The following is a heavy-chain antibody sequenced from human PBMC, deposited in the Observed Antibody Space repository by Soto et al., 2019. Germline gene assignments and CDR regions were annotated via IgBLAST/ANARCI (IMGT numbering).Heavy chain of an antibody. J-gene: IGHJ6*02. V-gene: IGHV1-2*02. Sequence: ASVKVSCKASGYTFTGYYMHWVRQAPGQGLEWMGWINPNSGGTNYAQKFQGRVTMTRDTSISTAYMELSRLRSDDTAVCYCARTPTIFGVVVGMDVWGQGTTVTVSS. CDR2: INPNSGGT. D-gene: IGHD3-3*01. CDR3: ARTPTIFGVVVGMDV. CDR1: GYTFTGYY.